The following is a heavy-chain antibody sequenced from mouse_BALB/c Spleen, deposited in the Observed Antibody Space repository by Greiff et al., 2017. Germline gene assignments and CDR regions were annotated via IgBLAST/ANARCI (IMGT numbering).Heavy chain of an antibody. CDR2: ISYSGST. CDR1: GYSITSDYA. CDR3: ARGGDYDWFAY. J-gene: IGHJ3*01. D-gene: IGHD2-4*01. Sequence: EVKLLESGPGLVKPSQSLSLTCTVTGYSITSDYAWNWIRQFPGNKLEWMGYISYSGSTSYNPSLKSRISITRDTSKNQFFLQLNSVTTEDTATYYCARGGDYDWFAYWGQGTLVTVSA. V-gene: IGHV3-2*02.